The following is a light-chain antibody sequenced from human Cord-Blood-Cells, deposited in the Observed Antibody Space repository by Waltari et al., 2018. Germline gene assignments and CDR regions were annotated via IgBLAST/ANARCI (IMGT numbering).Light chain of an antibody. Sequence: DLQMTQSPSSLSASVGDRVTITCRASQSISSYLNWYQQKPGKAPKILVDASSSLQSRVPSRFSGSGSGTDFTLTISSLQPEEFATYYCQQSYGTPPTFGQGTKGEIK. V-gene: IGKV1-39*01. CDR1: QSISSY. J-gene: IGKJ1*01. CDR2: ASS. CDR3: QQSYGTPPT.